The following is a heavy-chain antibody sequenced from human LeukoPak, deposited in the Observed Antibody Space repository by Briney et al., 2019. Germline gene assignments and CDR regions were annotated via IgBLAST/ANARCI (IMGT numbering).Heavy chain of an antibody. D-gene: IGHD5-18*01. V-gene: IGHV3-20*04. CDR3: ARKSQGYNYDVWYFDY. J-gene: IGHJ4*02. CDR1: GFTFGDYG. CDR2: INWNGGST. Sequence: GGSLRLSCAASGFTFGDYGMSWVRQAPGKGLEWVSGINWNGGSTGYADSVQGRFTISRDNAKNSPYLQMNSLRVEDTALYYCARKSQGYNYDVWYFDYWGQGTLVTVSS.